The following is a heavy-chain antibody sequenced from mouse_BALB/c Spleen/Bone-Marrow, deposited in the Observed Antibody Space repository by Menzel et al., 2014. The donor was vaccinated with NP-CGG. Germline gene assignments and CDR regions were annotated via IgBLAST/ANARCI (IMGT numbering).Heavy chain of an antibody. D-gene: IGHD4-1*01. J-gene: IGHJ2*01. CDR1: GFAFSSYD. CDR2: ISSGGSYT. Sequence: DVQLVESGGGLVKPGGSLKLSCAASGFAFSSYDMSWVRQTPEKRLEWVATISSGGSYTYYPDSVKGRFTISRDNARNTLYLQMSSLRSEGTALYYCARPLTGAYFDYWGQGTTLTVSS. CDR3: ARPLTGAYFDY. V-gene: IGHV5-9*02.